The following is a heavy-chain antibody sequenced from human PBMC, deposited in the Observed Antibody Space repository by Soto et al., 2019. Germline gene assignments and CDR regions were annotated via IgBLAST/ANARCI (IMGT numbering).Heavy chain of an antibody. CDR1: RVDFRKFI. V-gene: IGHV1-69*13. CDR3: AYLRYSSPMGYYYGMDV. Sequence: SVKVSCKASRVDFRKFIVTWVRRAAGQGIEWVGGIMPIFGRANYAQKFQGRVTITADEPTSTSYMEVNNLRAEDTAVYSCAYLRYSSPMGYYYGMDVWRQGPTVTFSS. CDR2: IMPIFGRA. J-gene: IGHJ6*02. D-gene: IGHD2-2*01.